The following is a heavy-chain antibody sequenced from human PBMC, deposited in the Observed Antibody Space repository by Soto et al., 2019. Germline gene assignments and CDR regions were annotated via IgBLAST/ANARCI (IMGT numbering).Heavy chain of an antibody. V-gene: IGHV3-30-3*01. CDR2: ISYDGSNK. J-gene: IGHJ4*02. Sequence: PGGSLRLSCAASGFTFSSYAMHWVRQAPGKGLEWVAVISYDGSNKYYADSVKGRFTISRDNSKNTLYLQMNSLRAEDTAVYYCARDPQPYYYDSSGLDYWGQGTLVTVS. D-gene: IGHD3-22*01. CDR1: GFTFSSYA. CDR3: ARDPQPYYYDSSGLDY.